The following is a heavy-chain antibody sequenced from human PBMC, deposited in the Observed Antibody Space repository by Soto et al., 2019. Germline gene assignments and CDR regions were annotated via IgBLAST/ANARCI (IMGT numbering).Heavy chain of an antibody. CDR2: IIPIFGTA. Sequence: SVKVSCKASGGTFSSYAISWVRQAPGQGLEWMGGIIPIFGTANYAQKFQGRVTITADESTSTAYMELSSLRSEDTAVYYCARGGRRYYYDSSGYRFGDAFDIWGQGTMVTVSS. V-gene: IGHV1-69*13. CDR1: GGTFSSYA. J-gene: IGHJ3*02. CDR3: ARGGRRYYYDSSGYRFGDAFDI. D-gene: IGHD3-22*01.